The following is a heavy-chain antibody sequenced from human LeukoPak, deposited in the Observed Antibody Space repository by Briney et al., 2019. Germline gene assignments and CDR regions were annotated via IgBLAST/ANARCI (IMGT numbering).Heavy chain of an antibody. V-gene: IGHV4-34*01. CDR2: INQSGST. Sequence: SETLSLTCAVYGGSFSGYYGSWIRQPPGKGLEWIGEINQSGSTNYNPSLKSRVTISVDTSKNQFSLKLSSVTAADTAVYYCARGGVTMVRGAVDYWGQGTLVTVSS. D-gene: IGHD3-10*01. CDR1: GGSFSGYY. CDR3: ARGGVTMVRGAVDY. J-gene: IGHJ4*02.